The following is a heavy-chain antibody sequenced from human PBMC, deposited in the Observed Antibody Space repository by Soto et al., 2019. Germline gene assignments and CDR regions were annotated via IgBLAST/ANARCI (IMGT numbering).Heavy chain of an antibody. Sequence: GGSLRLSCAASGFTFDDYAMHWVRQVPGKGLEWVSGISWNSGSIGYADSVKGRFTISRDNAKNSLYLQMNSLRAKDTALYYCAKGSSYFPLHNRLDPWGQGTLVTVDS. CDR2: ISWNSGSI. CDR1: GFTFDDYA. CDR3: AKGSSYFPLHNRLDP. V-gene: IGHV3-9*01. D-gene: IGHD1-26*01. J-gene: IGHJ5*02.